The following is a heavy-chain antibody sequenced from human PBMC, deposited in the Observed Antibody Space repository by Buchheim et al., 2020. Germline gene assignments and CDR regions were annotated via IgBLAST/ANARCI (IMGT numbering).Heavy chain of an antibody. CDR2: ISSSGSTI. J-gene: IGHJ4*02. CDR3: ARDRWFGDTGALDY. Sequence: EVQLVESGGGVVQPGGSLRLSCAASGFTFSSYEMNWVRQAPGKGVEWVSYISSSGSTIYYADSVKGRFTISRDNAKNSLYLQMNSLRAEDTAVYYCARDRWFGDTGALDYWGQGTL. CDR1: GFTFSSYE. D-gene: IGHD3-10*01. V-gene: IGHV3-48*03.